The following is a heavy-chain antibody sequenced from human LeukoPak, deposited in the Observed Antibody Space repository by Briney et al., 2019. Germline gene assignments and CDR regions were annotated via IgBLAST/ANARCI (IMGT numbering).Heavy chain of an antibody. J-gene: IGHJ6*03. D-gene: IGHD3-10*01. CDR1: GFSFSTYV. Sequence: GGSLRLSCAASGFSFSTYVMTWVRQAPGKGLEWVSAISGSGSSTYYADSVKGRFTISRDNSKNTLYLQMSSLRAEDTAVYYCARGPRITLIRGGQWYFYMDVWGKGTTVTVSS. CDR2: ISGSGSST. V-gene: IGHV3-23*01. CDR3: ARGPRITLIRGGQWYFYMDV.